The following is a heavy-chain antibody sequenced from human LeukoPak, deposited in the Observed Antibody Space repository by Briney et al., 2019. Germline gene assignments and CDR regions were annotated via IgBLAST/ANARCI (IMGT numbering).Heavy chain of an antibody. CDR3: ARVVHSGSYYEAFDI. CDR2: IKQDGSEK. CDR1: GFTFSSYW. V-gene: IGHV3-7*01. Sequence: GGSLRLSCAASGFTFSSYWMSWVRQAPGKGLEWVANIKQDGSEKYYVDSVMGRFTISRDNAKNSLYLQMNSLRAEDTAVYYCARVVHSGSYYEAFDIWGQGTMVTVSS. J-gene: IGHJ3*02. D-gene: IGHD1-26*01.